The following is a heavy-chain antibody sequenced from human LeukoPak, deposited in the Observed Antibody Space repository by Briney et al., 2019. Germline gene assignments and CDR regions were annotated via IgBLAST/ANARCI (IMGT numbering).Heavy chain of an antibody. CDR1: DNSISSFY. J-gene: IGHJ4*02. D-gene: IGHD3-10*01. V-gene: IGHV4-59*08. CDR2: VYKTGHT. Sequence: PSETLSLTCTVSDNSISSFYWSWIRQPPGKGLEWIGFVYKTGHTNYNPSLKSRVAISLDVSKSQVSLRLTSVTAADTAVYYCAPHRFGEPHFEYWGRGTLVSVSS. CDR3: APHRFGEPHFEY.